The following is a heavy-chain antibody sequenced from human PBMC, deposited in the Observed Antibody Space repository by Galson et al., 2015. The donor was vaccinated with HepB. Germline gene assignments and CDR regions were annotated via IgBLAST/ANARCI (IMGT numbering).Heavy chain of an antibody. CDR1: GDSVSSNSAS. Sequence: CAISGDSVSSNSASWNWIRQSPSRGLEWLGMTYYRSKWYYDYAVSVKSRMSISVDKAKNQFSLNLNSVTAADTAMYYCAKWDDDRHPGGAFDIWGQGTMVTVSS. CDR3: AKWDDDRHPGGAFDI. J-gene: IGHJ3*02. D-gene: IGHD3-16*01. CDR2: TYYRSKWYY. V-gene: IGHV6-1*01.